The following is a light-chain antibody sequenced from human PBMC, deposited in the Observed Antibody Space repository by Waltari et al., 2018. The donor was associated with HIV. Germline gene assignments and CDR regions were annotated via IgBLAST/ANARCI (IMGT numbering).Light chain of an antibody. CDR3: MQALQAPST. Sequence: DLVMTQSPLSLPVTPGEPASISCRSSQSLLHSNGYNYLDWYLQKPGQSPQLLIYLGSNRASGVPDRFSGSGSGTDFTLKISRVEAEDVGVYYCMQALQAPSTFGGGTKVEMK. J-gene: IGKJ4*01. CDR2: LGS. V-gene: IGKV2-28*01. CDR1: QSLLHSNGYNY.